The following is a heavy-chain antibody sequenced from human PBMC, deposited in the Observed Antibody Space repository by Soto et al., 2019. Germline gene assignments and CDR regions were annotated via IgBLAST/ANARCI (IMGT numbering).Heavy chain of an antibody. Sequence: ASVKVSCKASGYTFTSYAMHWVRQAPGQRLEWMGWINAGNGNTKYSQKFQGRVTTTRDTSASTAYMELSSLRSEDTAVYYCARHAPRYYDILTENWLDPWGQGTLVTVAS. V-gene: IGHV1-3*01. CDR2: INAGNGNT. CDR3: ARHAPRYYDILTENWLDP. J-gene: IGHJ5*02. CDR1: GYTFTSYA. D-gene: IGHD3-9*01.